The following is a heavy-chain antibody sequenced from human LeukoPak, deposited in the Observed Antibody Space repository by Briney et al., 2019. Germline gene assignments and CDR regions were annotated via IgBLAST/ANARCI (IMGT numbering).Heavy chain of an antibody. Sequence: GGSLRLSCATSGFTFTSYAMSWVRQAPGKGLEWVSTISDSGGTTYYADSVKGRFTISRDNSKNTVYLQMNSLRAEDTAVYYCAKEGYYYMDVWGKVTTVTVSS. CDR3: AKEGYYYMDV. J-gene: IGHJ6*03. CDR2: ISDSGGTT. V-gene: IGHV3-23*01. CDR1: GFTFTSYA.